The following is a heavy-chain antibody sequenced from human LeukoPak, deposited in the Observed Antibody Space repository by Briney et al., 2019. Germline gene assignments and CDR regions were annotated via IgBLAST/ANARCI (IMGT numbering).Heavy chain of an antibody. CDR3: ARSPSGEPTN. D-gene: IGHD3-16*01. Sequence: GGSLRLSCAASGNYWMHWVRQAPGKGLVWVSVLYGGGSTYYADSVKGRFTISRDNSKNTLYLQMNSLRAEDTAVYYCARSPSGEPTNWGQGTLVTVSS. V-gene: IGHV3-53*01. CDR1: GNYW. J-gene: IGHJ4*02. CDR2: LYGGGST.